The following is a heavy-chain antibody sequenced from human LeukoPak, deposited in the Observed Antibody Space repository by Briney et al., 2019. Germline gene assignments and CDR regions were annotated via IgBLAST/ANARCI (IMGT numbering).Heavy chain of an antibody. CDR3: ARHLPLWQNYFVL. V-gene: IGHV5-51*01. CDR1: GYSFTNYW. J-gene: IGHJ5*02. Sequence: GESLKISFECSGYSFTNYWSCWGRQMPGKGPEWMGIIYPGDSDTRYSPSFQGQVTISADKSISTAYLQWSSLKASDTAMYYCARHLPLWQNYFVLWGQGTLVTVSS. D-gene: IGHD1-7*01. CDR2: IYPGDSDT.